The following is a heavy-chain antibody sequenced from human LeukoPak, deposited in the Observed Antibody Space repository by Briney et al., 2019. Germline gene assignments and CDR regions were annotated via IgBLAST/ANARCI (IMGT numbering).Heavy chain of an antibody. V-gene: IGHV1-69*13. D-gene: IGHD1-26*01. CDR3: ARDSSIAGSVHGEPFDY. CDR1: GGTFSNYA. J-gene: IGHJ4*02. CDR2: IIPIFGTA. Sequence: GASVKVSCKASGGTFSNYAISWVRQAPGQRLEWMGGIIPIFGTANYAQKFQGRVTNTADESTGTAYMELNSLRSEDTAMYYCARDSSIAGSVHGEPFDYWGQGTLVTVSS.